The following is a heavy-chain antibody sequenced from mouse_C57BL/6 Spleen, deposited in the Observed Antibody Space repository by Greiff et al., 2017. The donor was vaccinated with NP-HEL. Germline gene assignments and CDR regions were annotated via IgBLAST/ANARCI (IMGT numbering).Heavy chain of an antibody. CDR2: ISNGGGST. CDR1: GFTFSDYY. J-gene: IGHJ2*01. D-gene: IGHD1-1*01. CDR3: ARHSGYGSPFDY. Sequence: EVQGVESGGGLVQPGGSLKLSCAASGFTFSDYYMYWVRQTPEKRLEWVAYISNGGGSTYYPDTVKGRFTISRDNAKNTLYLQMSRLKSEDTAMYYCARHSGYGSPFDYWGQGTTLTVSS. V-gene: IGHV5-12*01.